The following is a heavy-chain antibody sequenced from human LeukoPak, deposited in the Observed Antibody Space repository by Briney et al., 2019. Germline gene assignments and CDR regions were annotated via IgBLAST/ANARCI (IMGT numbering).Heavy chain of an antibody. CDR1: GFTLDDYA. CDR2: ISGSGGNT. Sequence: PGGSLRLSCAASGFTLDDYAMRWAPQAPGRGREWVSGISGSGGNTYYADSVKGRFTISRDNSKNTLYLQMNSLRAEDTAVYYCAKDDNYIRFLSWGQGTLVTVSS. D-gene: IGHD3-16*01. CDR3: AKDDNYIRFLS. J-gene: IGHJ5*02. V-gene: IGHV3-23*01.